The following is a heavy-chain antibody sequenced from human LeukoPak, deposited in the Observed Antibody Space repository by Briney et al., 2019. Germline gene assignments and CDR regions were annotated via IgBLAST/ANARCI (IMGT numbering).Heavy chain of an antibody. Sequence: PGGSLRLSCAASGFAFSTYEMNWVRQAPGKGLEWISYISRSGSITNYADSVKGRFTISRDDDSNSLSLEMSGLRVEDSAVYFCARGMLNIFWGQGTRVGVSS. CDR2: ISRSGSIT. V-gene: IGHV3-48*03. D-gene: IGHD2/OR15-2a*01. CDR3: ARGMLNIF. J-gene: IGHJ4*02. CDR1: GFAFSTYE.